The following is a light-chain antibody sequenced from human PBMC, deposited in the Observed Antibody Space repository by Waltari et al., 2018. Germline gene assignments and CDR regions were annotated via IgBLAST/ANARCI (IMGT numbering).Light chain of an antibody. Sequence: QSALPQTRSVSGSPGQSVTISCPGTSSAIGGYDYVSWYQQHPGKAPKLFIYDVTKRPSGVPDRFSGSRSGTTASLTISGLQPEDEADYYCCSYAGGSYVFGTGTKVTVL. V-gene: IGLV2-11*01. CDR2: DVT. CDR1: SSAIGGYDY. CDR3: CSYAGGSYV. J-gene: IGLJ1*01.